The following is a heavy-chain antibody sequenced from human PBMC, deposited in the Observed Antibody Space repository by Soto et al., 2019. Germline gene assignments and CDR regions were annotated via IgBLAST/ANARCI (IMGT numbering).Heavy chain of an antibody. D-gene: IGHD3-3*01. V-gene: IGHV4-39*01. CDR2: IYYSGST. Sequence: PSETLSLTCTVSGGSISSSSYYWGWIRQPPGKGLEWIGSIYYSGSTYYNPSLKSRVTISVDTSKNQFSLKLSSVTAADTAVYYCASTGNYDFWSGYYEYYFDYWGQGTLVTVSS. J-gene: IGHJ4*02. CDR3: ASTGNYDFWSGYYEYYFDY. CDR1: GGSISSSSYY.